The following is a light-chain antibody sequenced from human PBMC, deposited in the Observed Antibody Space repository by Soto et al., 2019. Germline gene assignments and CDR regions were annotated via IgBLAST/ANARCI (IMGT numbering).Light chain of an antibody. V-gene: IGLV2-14*01. CDR2: DVS. CDR1: NSDVGGYNY. CDR3: SSYISSSTYVV. Sequence: QSALTQPASVSGSPGQSITISCTGTNSDVGGYNYVSWYQQYPGKAPKLMIYDVSNRPSGVSNRFSGSKSGNTASLTISGLQAEDEADYYCSSYISSSTYVVFGGGTKLTVL. J-gene: IGLJ2*01.